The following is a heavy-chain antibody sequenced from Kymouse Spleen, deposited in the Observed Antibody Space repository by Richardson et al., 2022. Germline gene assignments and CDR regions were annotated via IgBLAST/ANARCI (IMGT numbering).Heavy chain of an antibody. CDR3: ARGGIGSGSYYNYYYGMDV. D-gene: IGHD3-10*01. V-gene: IGHV4-39*01. J-gene: IGHJ6*02. CDR2: IYYSGST. Sequence: QLQLQESGPGLVKPSETLSLTCTVSGGSISSSSYYWGWIRQPPGKGLEWIGSIYYSGSTYYNPSLKSRVTISVDTSKNQFSLKLSSVTAADTAVYYCARGGIGSGSYYNYYYGMDVWGQGTTVTVSS. CDR1: GGSISSSSYY.